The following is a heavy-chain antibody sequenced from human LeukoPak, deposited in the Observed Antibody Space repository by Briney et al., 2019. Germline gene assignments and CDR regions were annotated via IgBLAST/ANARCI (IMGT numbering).Heavy chain of an antibody. CDR3: ARELLWFGELLGGNNWFDP. V-gene: IGHV4-39*07. CDR1: GGSISSSSYY. D-gene: IGHD3-10*01. Sequence: SETLSLTCTVSGGSISSSSYYWGWIRQPPGKGLEWIGSIYYSGSTYYNPSLKSRVTISVDTSKNQFSLKLSSVTAADTAVYYCARELLWFGELLGGNNWFDPWGQGTLVTVSS. CDR2: IYYSGST. J-gene: IGHJ5*02.